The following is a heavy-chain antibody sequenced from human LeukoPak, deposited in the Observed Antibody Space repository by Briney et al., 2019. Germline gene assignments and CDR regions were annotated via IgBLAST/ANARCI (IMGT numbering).Heavy chain of an antibody. J-gene: IGHJ6*03. CDR2: IIPIFGTA. V-gene: IGHV1-69*05. Sequence: GSSVKVSCKASGGTFSSYAISWVRQAPGQGLEWMGGIIPIFGTANYAQKFQGRVTITTDESTSTAYMEPSSLRSEDTAVYYCARGAGGKRRGDYYYYMDVWGKGTTVTVSS. CDR3: ARGAGGKRRGDYYYYMDV. D-gene: IGHD3-10*01. CDR1: GGTFSSYA.